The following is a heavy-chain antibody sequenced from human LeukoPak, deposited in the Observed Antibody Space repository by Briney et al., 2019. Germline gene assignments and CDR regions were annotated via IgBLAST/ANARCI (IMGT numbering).Heavy chain of an antibody. CDR2: IFSSGDT. Sequence: SETLSLTCTVSGGSINSYYWSWIRQPPGKGLEWIAYIFSSGDTNYNPSLRSRASISLDTSKNLCSLRLSSVTAADTAVYYCARRNPYSSGCLDYWGQGTLVTVSS. CDR3: ARRNPYSSGCLDY. V-gene: IGHV4-59*08. D-gene: IGHD6-19*01. CDR1: GGSINSYY. J-gene: IGHJ4*02.